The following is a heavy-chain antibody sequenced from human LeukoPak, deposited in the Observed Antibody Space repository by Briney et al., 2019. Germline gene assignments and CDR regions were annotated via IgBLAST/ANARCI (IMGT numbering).Heavy chain of an antibody. CDR1: GDSISSGGYY. CDR2: IYYNGNT. Sequence: SETLSLTCIVSGDSISSGGYYWSWIRQPPGKGLEWIGYIYYNGNTDYNPSLRSRVTISVDMSNNQFSLKLSSVTAADTAVYYCARLNSGYYLYYFDYWGQGTLVTVSS. V-gene: IGHV4-61*08. J-gene: IGHJ4*02. CDR3: ARLNSGYYLYYFDY. D-gene: IGHD5-12*01.